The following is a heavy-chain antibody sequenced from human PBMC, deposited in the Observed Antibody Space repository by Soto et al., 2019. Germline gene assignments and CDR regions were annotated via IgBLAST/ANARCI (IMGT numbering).Heavy chain of an antibody. V-gene: IGHV4-39*01. CDR3: ARNPVLRYFDWLSPLDWFDP. J-gene: IGHJ5*02. CDR2: IYYSGST. CDR1: GGSISSSSYY. Sequence: QLQLQESGPGLVKPSETLSLTCTVSGGSISSSSYYWGWIRQPPGKGLEWIGSIYYSGSTYYNPSLKSRVTISGDTSKNQFSLKLSSVTAADTAVYYCARNPVLRYFDWLSPLDWFDPWGQGTLVTVSS. D-gene: IGHD3-9*01.